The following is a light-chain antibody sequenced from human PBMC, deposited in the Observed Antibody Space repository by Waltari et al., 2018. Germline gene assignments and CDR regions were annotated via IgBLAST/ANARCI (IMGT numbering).Light chain of an antibody. CDR2: KAS. CDR3: QQYHSYPYT. CDR1: QIVSDW. J-gene: IGKJ2*01. Sequence: DIQMTQSPSTLSASVGDRITITSRDSQIVSDWLAWLQQHPGKAPKVVIHKASKLGSGVPSRFSGSGSGTEFTLTISSLQPDDFATYYCQQYHSYPYTFGQGTTLEI. V-gene: IGKV1-5*03.